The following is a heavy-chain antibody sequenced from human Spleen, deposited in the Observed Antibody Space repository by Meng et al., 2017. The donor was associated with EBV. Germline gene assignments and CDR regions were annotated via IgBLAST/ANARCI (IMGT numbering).Heavy chain of an antibody. CDR3: ARGSNYGSAPFDY. CDR1: GGSFSGYY. Sequence: QVHLQQWGAGLLKPSGTLSLPCAVYGGSFSGYYWSWIRQPPGKGLEWIGEINQSGNTNYKSSLKSRVTISLDTSKHQFSLKLTSVTVADTAMYYCARGSNYGSAPFDYWGQGSLVTVSS. V-gene: IGHV4-34*02. J-gene: IGHJ4*02. D-gene: IGHD3-10*01. CDR2: INQSGNT.